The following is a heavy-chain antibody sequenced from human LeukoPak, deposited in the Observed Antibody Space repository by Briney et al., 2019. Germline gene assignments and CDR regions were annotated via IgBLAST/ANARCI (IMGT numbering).Heavy chain of an antibody. Sequence: TSETLSLTCAVYGGSFSGYYWSWIRQPPGKGLEWIGEINHSGSTNYNPSLKSRVTISVDTSKNQFSLRLSSVTAADTAVYYCARGILGHSGYDYSTRRYYFDYWGQGTLVTVSS. CDR3: ARGILGHSGYDYSTRRYYFDY. V-gene: IGHV4-34*01. J-gene: IGHJ4*02. CDR2: INHSGST. D-gene: IGHD5-12*01. CDR1: GGSFSGYY.